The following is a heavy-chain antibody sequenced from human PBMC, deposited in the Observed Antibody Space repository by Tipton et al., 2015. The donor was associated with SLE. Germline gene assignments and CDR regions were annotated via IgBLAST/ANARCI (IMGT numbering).Heavy chain of an antibody. J-gene: IGHJ6*02. V-gene: IGHV4-34*01. CDR2: INHSGST. D-gene: IGHD3-22*01. Sequence: TLSLTCAVYGGSFSGYCWSWIRQTPGKGLEWIGEINHSGSTNYNPSLKSRVTISVDTSKNQFSLKLSSVTAADTAVYYCAAGIVVVRGMDVWGQGTTVPVSS. CDR1: GGSFSGYC. CDR3: AAGIVVVRGMDV.